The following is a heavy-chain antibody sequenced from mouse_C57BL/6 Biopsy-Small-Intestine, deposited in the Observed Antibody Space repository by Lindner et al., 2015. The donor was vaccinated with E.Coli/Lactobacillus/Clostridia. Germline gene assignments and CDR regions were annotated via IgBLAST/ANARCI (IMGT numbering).Heavy chain of an antibody. CDR3: ARSFTTVVPYFDY. CDR1: GYSFTGYY. V-gene: IGHV1-42*01. J-gene: IGHJ2*01. D-gene: IGHD1-1*01. Sequence: VQLQESGPELVKPGASVKISCKASGYSFTGYYMNWVKQSPEKSLEWIGEINPSTGGTTFNQKFKAKATLTVDQSSSTAYMQLNSLTSEDSAVYYCARSFTTVVPYFDYWGQGTTLTVSS. CDR2: INPSTGGT.